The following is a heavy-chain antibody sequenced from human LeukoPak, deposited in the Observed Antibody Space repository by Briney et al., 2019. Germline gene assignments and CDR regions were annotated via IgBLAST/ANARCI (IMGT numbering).Heavy chain of an antibody. J-gene: IGHJ4*02. CDR2: INPNSGGT. CDR1: GYTFTDYY. Sequence: GASVKVSCKASGYTFTDYYMHWVRQAPGQGLEWMGWINPNSGGTNYAQKFQGRVTMTRDTSISTAYMELSRLRSDDTAVYYCARLTSRRIVGATIGYWGQGTLVTVSS. CDR3: ARLTSRRIVGATIGY. V-gene: IGHV1-2*02. D-gene: IGHD1-26*01.